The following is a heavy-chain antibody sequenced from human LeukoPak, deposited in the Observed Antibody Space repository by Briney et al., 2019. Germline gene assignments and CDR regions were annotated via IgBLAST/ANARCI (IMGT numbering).Heavy chain of an antibody. Sequence: TSETLSLTCTVSGGSIRSFYWSWIRQPAGKGLEWIGRIYTGGITNYNPSLRSRVTMSVDTSKNQFSLKLSSVTAADTAVYYCARSYGSGNYFEYWGQGTLVTVSS. D-gene: IGHD3-10*01. V-gene: IGHV4-4*07. CDR1: GGSIRSFY. CDR3: ARSYGSGNYFEY. J-gene: IGHJ4*02. CDR2: IYTGGIT.